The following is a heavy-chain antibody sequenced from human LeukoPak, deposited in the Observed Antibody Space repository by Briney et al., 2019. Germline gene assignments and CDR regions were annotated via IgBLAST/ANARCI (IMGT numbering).Heavy chain of an antibody. CDR1: GFTFNSYA. Sequence: GGSLRLSWAASGFTFNSYAMSWVRQAPGKGLEWVSAISGNGGRTYYADSVKGCFTTSRDNSKNTLTLQMHRLRVEDTAVYYCTRVMWDSSGYPIDYWGQGSLVTVSS. D-gene: IGHD3-22*01. CDR3: TRVMWDSSGYPIDY. J-gene: IGHJ4*02. V-gene: IGHV3-23*01. CDR2: ISGNGGRT.